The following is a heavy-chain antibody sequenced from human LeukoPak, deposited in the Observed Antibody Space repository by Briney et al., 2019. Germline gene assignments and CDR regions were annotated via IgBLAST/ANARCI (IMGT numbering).Heavy chain of an antibody. CDR3: ARGSTGYYDSSGYYSLYYYYYMDV. CDR2: INHSGST. CDR1: GGSFSGYY. J-gene: IGHJ6*03. D-gene: IGHD3-22*01. Sequence: KPSETLSLTCAVYGGSFSGYYWSWIRQPPGKGLEWIGEINHSGSTNYNPSLKSRVTISVDTSKNQFSLKLSSVTAADTAVYYCARGSTGYYDSSGYYSLYYYYYMDVWGKGTTVTISS. V-gene: IGHV4-34*01.